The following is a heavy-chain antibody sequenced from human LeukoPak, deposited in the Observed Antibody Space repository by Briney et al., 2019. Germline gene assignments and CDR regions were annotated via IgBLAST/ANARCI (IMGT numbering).Heavy chain of an antibody. Sequence: GGSLRLSCAASGFTVSSNYISWVRQAPGKGLEWVSFINSGGSTSYADSVKGRFTISRDNSKNTLYLQMNSLRAEDTAVYYCARPKLGYCSGGSCSPIDYWGQGTLVTVSS. J-gene: IGHJ4*02. CDR3: ARPKLGYCSGGSCSPIDY. CDR2: INSGGST. V-gene: IGHV3-66*04. CDR1: GFTVSSNY. D-gene: IGHD2-15*01.